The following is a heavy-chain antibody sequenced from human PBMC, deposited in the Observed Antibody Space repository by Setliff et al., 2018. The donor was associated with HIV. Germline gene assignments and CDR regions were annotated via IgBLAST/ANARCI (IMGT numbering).Heavy chain of an antibody. CDR2: VHHDGST. D-gene: IGHD5-12*01. J-gene: IGHJ5*02. Sequence: SETLSLTCAVSDYSVLNDNYWGWIRQSPGKGLEWIGGVHHDGSTYYNPSLESRVTISVDTSKNQFSLKLSSVTASDTAVYYCARSPERGYDSDWFDPWG. V-gene: IGHV4-38-2*01. CDR3: ARSPERGYDSDWFDP. CDR1: DYSVLNDNY.